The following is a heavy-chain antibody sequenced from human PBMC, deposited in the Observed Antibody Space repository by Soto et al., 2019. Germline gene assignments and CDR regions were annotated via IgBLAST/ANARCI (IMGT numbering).Heavy chain of an antibody. D-gene: IGHD7-27*01. CDR2: INHSGST. J-gene: IGHJ4*02. Sequence: QVQLQQWGAGLLKPSETLSLTCAVYGGSFSGYYWSWIRQPPGKGLEWIGEINHSGSTNYDPSLKSRVTISVDTSKNHFSLKLSSVTAADTAVYYCARGPLGNTILDWGQGTLVTVSS. CDR1: GGSFSGYY. CDR3: ARGPLGNTILD. V-gene: IGHV4-34*01.